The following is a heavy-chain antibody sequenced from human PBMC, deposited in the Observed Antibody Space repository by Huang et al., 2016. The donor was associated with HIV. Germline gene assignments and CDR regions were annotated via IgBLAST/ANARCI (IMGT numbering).Heavy chain of an antibody. D-gene: IGHD6-19*01. J-gene: IGHJ5*02. V-gene: IGHV3-21*02. Sequence: EVELVASGGGLVKPGGSLRLSCAASGFAFSSYGMNWVRQAPGKGIELFAFIVSDSSYRYYADSVKGRVTISRDNAKSSIYLQLDSLRAEDTAVYYCAYQQWLVGGLNHWGQGTLVVVSS. CDR3: AYQQWLVGGLNH. CDR2: IVSDSSYR. CDR1: GFAFSSYG.